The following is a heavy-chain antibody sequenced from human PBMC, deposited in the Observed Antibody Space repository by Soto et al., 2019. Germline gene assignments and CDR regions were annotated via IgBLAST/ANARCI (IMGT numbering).Heavy chain of an antibody. D-gene: IGHD2-15*01. Sequence: GGSLRLSCTASGFTFGDYAMSWFRQAPGKGLEWVGFIRSKAYGGTTEYAASVKGRFTISRDDSKSIAYLQMNSLKTEDTAVYYCTRDPLGYCSGGSCPGYWGQGTLVTVSS. CDR2: IRSKAYGGTT. CDR1: GFTFGDYA. J-gene: IGHJ4*02. V-gene: IGHV3-49*03. CDR3: TRDPLGYCSGGSCPGY.